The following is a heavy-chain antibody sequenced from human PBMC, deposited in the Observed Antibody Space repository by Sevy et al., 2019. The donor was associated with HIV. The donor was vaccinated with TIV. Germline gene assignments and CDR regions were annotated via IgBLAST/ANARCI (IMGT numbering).Heavy chain of an antibody. Sequence: GGSLRLFCAASGFTFNMYGMHWVRQAPGKGLEWVGQIWYDGSIKKYADSVKGRFTISRDNSKSTLYLQMNSLRGEDTAVYFCASEHNWDDAFDIWGQGTMVTVSS. J-gene: IGHJ3*02. CDR3: ASEHNWDDAFDI. CDR2: IWYDGSIK. V-gene: IGHV3-33*08. D-gene: IGHD1-1*01. CDR1: GFTFNMYG.